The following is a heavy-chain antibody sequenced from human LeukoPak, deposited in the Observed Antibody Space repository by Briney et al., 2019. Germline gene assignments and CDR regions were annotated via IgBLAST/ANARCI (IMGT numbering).Heavy chain of an antibody. CDR3: ARGYSSREYYFDY. CDR2: ISSSSSTI. Sequence: GGSLRLSCAASGFTFSSYSMNWVRQAPGKGLEWVSYISSSSSTIYYADSVKGRFTISRDNAKNSLYLQMNSLRAEGTAVYYCARGYSSREYYFDYWGQGTLVTVSS. V-gene: IGHV3-48*04. J-gene: IGHJ4*02. CDR1: GFTFSSYS. D-gene: IGHD6-13*01.